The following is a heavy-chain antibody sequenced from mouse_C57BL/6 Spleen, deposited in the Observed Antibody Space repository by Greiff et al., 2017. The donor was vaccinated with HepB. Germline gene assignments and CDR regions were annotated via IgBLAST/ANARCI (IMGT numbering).Heavy chain of an antibody. CDR2: IYPGSGNT. CDR1: GYSFTSYY. CDR3: ARREYDYDDAMDY. D-gene: IGHD2-4*01. Sequence: VQLQQSGPELVKPGASVKISCKASGYSFTSYYIHWVKQRPGQGLEWIGWIYPGSGNTKYNEKFKGKATLTADTSSSTAYMQLSSLTSEDSAVYYCARREYDYDDAMDYWGQGTSVTVSS. V-gene: IGHV1-66*01. J-gene: IGHJ4*01.